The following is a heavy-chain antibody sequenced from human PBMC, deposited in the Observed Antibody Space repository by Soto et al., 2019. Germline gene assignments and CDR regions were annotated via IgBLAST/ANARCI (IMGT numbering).Heavy chain of an antibody. D-gene: IGHD3-10*01. CDR2: SNGGSGNT. Sequence: SSVKVFCKSSGFTFTSYAIHWLRQAPGQRPQWMGWSNGGSGNTKYSQDFQGRVTFTRDTFATTAYLELSSLRSEDTAVYYCARVPPWGNSAGDYYIQHYDSWGQGTPVTVSS. J-gene: IGHJ4*02. CDR3: ARVPPWGNSAGDYYIQHYDS. CDR1: GFTFTSYA. V-gene: IGHV1-3*01.